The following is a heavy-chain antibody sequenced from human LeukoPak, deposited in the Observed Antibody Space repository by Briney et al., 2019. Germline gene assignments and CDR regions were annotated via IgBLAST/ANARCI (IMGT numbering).Heavy chain of an antibody. J-gene: IGHJ4*02. CDR3: ARASVEMATTYYFDY. D-gene: IGHD5-24*01. Sequence: SETLSLTCTVSGGSISSSSYYWGWIRQPPGKGLEWIGSIYYSGSTYYNPSLKSRVTISVDTSKNQFSLKLSSVTAADTAVYYCARASVEMATTYYFDYWGQGTLVTVSP. CDR1: GGSISSSSYY. V-gene: IGHV4-39*01. CDR2: IYYSGST.